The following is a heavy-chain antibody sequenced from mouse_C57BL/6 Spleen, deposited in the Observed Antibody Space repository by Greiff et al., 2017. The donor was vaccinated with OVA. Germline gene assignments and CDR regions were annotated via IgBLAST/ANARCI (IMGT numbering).Heavy chain of an antibody. V-gene: IGHV1-52*01. J-gene: IGHJ2*01. CDR2: IDPSDSET. D-gene: IGHD1-1*01. Sequence: QVQLQQPGAELVRPGSSVKLSCKASGYTFTSYWMHWVKQRPIQGLEWIGNIDPSDSETHYNQKFKDKATLTVDKSSSTAYMQLSSLTSEDSAVYYCARWYYGSSWGNYFDYWGQGTTLTVSS. CDR1: GYTFTSYW. CDR3: ARWYYGSSWGNYFDY.